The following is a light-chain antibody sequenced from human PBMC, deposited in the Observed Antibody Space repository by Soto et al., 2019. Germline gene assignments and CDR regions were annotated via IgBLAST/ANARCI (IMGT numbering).Light chain of an antibody. Sequence: IVVTQSPGTLSLSPWDRATLSCRASQSVRGSFFAWYQHKPGQAPRPVVYGASSRAKGIPDRFSGSGSATDFTLTISRLEPEDFAVYYCQQYGISPFTFGPGTKVDIK. J-gene: IGKJ3*01. V-gene: IGKV3-20*01. CDR2: GAS. CDR3: QQYGISPFT. CDR1: QSVRGSF.